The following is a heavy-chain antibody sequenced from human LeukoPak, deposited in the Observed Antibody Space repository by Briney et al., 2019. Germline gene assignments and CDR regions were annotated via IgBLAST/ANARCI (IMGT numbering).Heavy chain of an antibody. Sequence: ASVKVSCKASGYTFTSYGISWVRQAPGQGLEWMGWISVYNGNTNYAQKLQGRVTMTTDTSTSTAYMELRSLRSDDTAVYYCARGRYYYDSSGLIDYWGQGTLVTVSS. CDR2: ISVYNGNT. CDR3: ARGRYYYDSSGLIDY. CDR1: GYTFTSYG. J-gene: IGHJ4*02. D-gene: IGHD3-22*01. V-gene: IGHV1-18*01.